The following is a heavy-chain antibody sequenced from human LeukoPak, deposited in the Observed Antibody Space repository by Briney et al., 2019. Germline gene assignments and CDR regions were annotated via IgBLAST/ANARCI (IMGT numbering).Heavy chain of an antibody. Sequence: GGSLRLSCVASEFDFSFYWMGWVRQAPGKGLEWVANIGQYGSEKYYADSVKGRFTISRDNTKNSLYLQMDSLRAEDTAVYYCARQVVAAIFDAFDIWGQGTMVTVSS. D-gene: IGHD2-15*01. V-gene: IGHV3-7*01. J-gene: IGHJ3*02. CDR1: EFDFSFYW. CDR3: ARQVVAAIFDAFDI. CDR2: IGQYGSEK.